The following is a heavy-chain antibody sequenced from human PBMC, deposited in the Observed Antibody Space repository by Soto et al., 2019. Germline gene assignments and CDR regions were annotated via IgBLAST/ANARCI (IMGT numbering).Heavy chain of an antibody. V-gene: IGHV4-61*01. Sequence: LVLQPHTNSVADGYVISGSYCWSCIRQPPGKGLEWIGYIYYSGSTNYNPPLKRRVTISVDTSKNQLSLKLSSVTAADTAVYYCARDYSSSWYPYGMDVWGQGTTVTVSS. CDR3: ARDYSSSWYPYGMDV. J-gene: IGHJ6*02. D-gene: IGHD6-13*01. CDR2: IYYSGST. CDR1: DGYVISGSYC.